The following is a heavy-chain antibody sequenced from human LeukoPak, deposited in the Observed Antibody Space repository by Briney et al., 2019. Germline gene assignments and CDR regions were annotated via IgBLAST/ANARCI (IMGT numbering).Heavy chain of an antibody. V-gene: IGHV3-74*01. CDR3: ASASGNYYHTGY. D-gene: IGHD1-26*01. CDR1: GFTFSSYW. CDR2: INSDGSST. J-gene: IGHJ4*02. Sequence: GGSLRLSCAASGFTFSSYWMHWVRHAPGKGLVWVSRINSDGSSTSYADSVKGRFTISRDNAKNTLYLQMNSLRAEDTAVYYCASASGNYYHTGYWGQGTLVTVSS.